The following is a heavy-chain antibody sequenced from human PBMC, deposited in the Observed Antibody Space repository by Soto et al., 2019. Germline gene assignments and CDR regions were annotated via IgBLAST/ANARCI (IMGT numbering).Heavy chain of an antibody. CDR1: GGSISSYY. D-gene: IGHD3-16*01. V-gene: IGHV4-59*01. Sequence: SXTLSLTCTVSGGSISSYYWSWIRQPPGKGLEWIGYIYYSGSTNYNPSLKSRVTISVDTSKNQFSLKLSSVTAADTAVYYCARDYGGLGVAIDYWGQGNLVTVS. CDR2: IYYSGST. CDR3: ARDYGGLGVAIDY. J-gene: IGHJ4*02.